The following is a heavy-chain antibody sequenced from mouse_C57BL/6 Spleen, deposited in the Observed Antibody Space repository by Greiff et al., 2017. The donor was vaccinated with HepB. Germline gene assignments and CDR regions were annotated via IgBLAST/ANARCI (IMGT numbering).Heavy chain of an antibody. V-gene: IGHV1-63*01. CDR1: GYTFTNYW. CDR2: IYPGGGYT. Sequence: VQLQQSGAELVRPGTSVKMSCKASGYTFTNYWIGWAKQRPGHGLEWIGDIYPGGGYTNYNEKFKGKATLTADKSSSTAYMQFSSLTSEDSAIYYCARLGTTGSSYGYFDVWGTGTTVTVSS. J-gene: IGHJ1*03. CDR3: ARLGTTGSSYGYFDV. D-gene: IGHD1-1*01.